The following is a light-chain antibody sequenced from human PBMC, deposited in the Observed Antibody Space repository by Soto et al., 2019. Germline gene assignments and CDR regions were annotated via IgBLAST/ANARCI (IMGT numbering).Light chain of an antibody. CDR3: SSYTTSSTPYV. J-gene: IGLJ1*01. CDR2: EVS. Sequence: QSLLTQPTSVSGTPGQSVSISCPGTSSDVGGYNYVSWYQQHPGKAPKLLIYEVSNRPSGVSNRFSGSKSASTASLTISGLQPEDEAEYYCSSYTTSSTPYVFGAGTKVTVL. V-gene: IGLV2-14*01. CDR1: SSDVGGYNY.